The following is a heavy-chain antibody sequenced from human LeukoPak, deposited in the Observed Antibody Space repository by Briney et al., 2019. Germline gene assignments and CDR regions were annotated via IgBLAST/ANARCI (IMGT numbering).Heavy chain of an antibody. Sequence: ASVKVSCKASGYTFTSYYMHWVRQAPGQGLEWMGIINPSGGSTSYAQKFQGRVTMTRDTSTSTVYMELSSLRSEDTAVYYCARDGYYYVSSGYYSDYWGQGTLVTVSS. CDR1: GYTFTSYY. J-gene: IGHJ4*02. CDR3: ARDGYYYVSSGYYSDY. D-gene: IGHD3-22*01. CDR2: INPSGGST. V-gene: IGHV1-46*01.